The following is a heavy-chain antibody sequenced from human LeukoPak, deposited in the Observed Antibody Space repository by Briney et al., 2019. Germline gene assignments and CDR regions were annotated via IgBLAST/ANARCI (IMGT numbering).Heavy chain of an antibody. CDR3: AKPYNYGVRGVHFDY. D-gene: IGHD4-17*01. Sequence: GGSLRLSCTGSAFTFSSYDMHWVRQAPGKGLEWVAIISYNGSNKYYADSVKGRFTISRDNSKNTLCLEMNSLRAEDTAVYYCAKPYNYGVRGVHFDYWGQGTLVTVSS. CDR2: ISYNGSNK. V-gene: IGHV3-30*18. J-gene: IGHJ4*02. CDR1: AFTFSSYD.